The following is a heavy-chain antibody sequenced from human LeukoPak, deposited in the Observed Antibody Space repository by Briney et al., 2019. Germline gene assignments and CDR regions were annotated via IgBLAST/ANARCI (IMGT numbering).Heavy chain of an antibody. CDR1: GDSITFGSYY. D-gene: IGHD3-22*01. CDR2: IYYSGST. CDR3: ARSSEGRYYYDSSGFSYYYYYMDV. V-gene: IGHV4-61*01. J-gene: IGHJ6*03. Sequence: SQTLSLTCTVSGDSITFGSYYWSWIRQPPGKGLEWIGYIYYSGSTNYNPSLKSRVTISVDTSKNQFSLKLSSVTAADTAVYYCARSSEGRYYYDSSGFSYYYYYMDVWGKGTTVTISS.